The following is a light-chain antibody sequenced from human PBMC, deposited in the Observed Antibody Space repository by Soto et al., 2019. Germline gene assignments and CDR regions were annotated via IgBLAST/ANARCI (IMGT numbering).Light chain of an antibody. CDR3: QQYYDSPLT. Sequence: DLVMTQSPDSLAVSLGERATINCKSSQSVLYSSNNKNYLTWYQQKPGQPPKLLISWASTRESGVPERFSGSGSGTDFTLTISSLQAEDVAVYYCQQYYDSPLTFGGGTKVEIK. V-gene: IGKV4-1*01. J-gene: IGKJ4*01. CDR2: WAS. CDR1: QSVLYSSNNKNY.